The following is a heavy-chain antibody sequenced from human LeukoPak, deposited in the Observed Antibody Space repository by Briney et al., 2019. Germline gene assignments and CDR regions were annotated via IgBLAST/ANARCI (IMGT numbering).Heavy chain of an antibody. J-gene: IGHJ5*01. D-gene: IGHD3-3*01. CDR2: IMPILGTT. CDR1: GGTLNSYA. V-gene: IGHV1-69*13. CDR3: ARSLGYDNYRSGYYYNWFD. Sequence: SVKVSCKDSGGTLNSYAFSWVRQAPGEGLEWMGGIMPILGTTNYAQQFLGRVTITADESTSTASMELISLRSEDTPVSHCARSLGYDNYRSGYYYNWFD.